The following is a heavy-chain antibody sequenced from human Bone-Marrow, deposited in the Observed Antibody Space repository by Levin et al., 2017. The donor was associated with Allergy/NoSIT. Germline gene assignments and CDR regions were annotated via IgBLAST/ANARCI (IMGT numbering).Heavy chain of an antibody. D-gene: IGHD6-13*01. CDR2: ISSSGSTI. CDR1: GFTFSDYY. J-gene: IGHJ5*02. V-gene: IGHV3-11*01. Sequence: PGGSLRLSCAASGFTFSDYYMSWIRQAPGKGLEWVSYISSSGSTIYYADSVKGRFTISRDNAKNSLYLQMNSLRAEDTAVYYCARDGGYTPVLTARTGFDPWGQGTLVTVSS. CDR3: ARDGGYTPVLTARTGFDP.